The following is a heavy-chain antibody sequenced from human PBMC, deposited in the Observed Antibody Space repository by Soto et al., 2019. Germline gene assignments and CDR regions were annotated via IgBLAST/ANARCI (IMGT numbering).Heavy chain of an antibody. CDR2: ISSSSSYI. D-gene: IGHD3-16*01. V-gene: IGHV3-21*03. CDR3: ERDKVLGVAAAY. CDR1: GFTFSSYS. Sequence: GGSLRLSCAASGFTFSSYSMNWVRQAPGKGLEWVSSISSSSSYIYYADSVKGRFTISRDNAKNSLYLQMNTRRAEDTAGYYCERDKVLGVAAAYGGKGTLVPVSS. J-gene: IGHJ4*02.